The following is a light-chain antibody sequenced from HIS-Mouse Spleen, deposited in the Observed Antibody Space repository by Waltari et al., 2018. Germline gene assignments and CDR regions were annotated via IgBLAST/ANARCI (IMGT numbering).Light chain of an antibody. V-gene: IGKV2-28*01. CDR1: QSHLHRNGYNY. CDR3: MQALQTPIT. CDR2: LGS. J-gene: IGKJ5*01. Sequence: TVMTQPPLSLPVTPGEPASISCRSSQSHLHRNGYNYLDWYLQKPGQSPQLLIYLGSNRASGVPDRFSGSGSGTDFTLKISRVEAEDVGVYYCMQALQTPITFGQGTRLEIK.